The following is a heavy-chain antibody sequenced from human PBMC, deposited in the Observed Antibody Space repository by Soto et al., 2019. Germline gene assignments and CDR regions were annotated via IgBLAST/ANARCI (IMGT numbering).Heavy chain of an antibody. CDR2: ISGSGGST. CDR3: ARRSSGWYFDY. Sequence: EVQLLESGGGLVQPGGSLRVSCAASGFTFSSYAMSWVRQAPGKGLEWVSAISGSGGSTYYADSVKGRFTSSRDNSKNTLYLQMKSLRAEDTAVYYWARRSSGWYFDYWGQGTLVTVSS. CDR1: GFTFSSYA. V-gene: IGHV3-23*01. J-gene: IGHJ4*02. D-gene: IGHD6-19*01.